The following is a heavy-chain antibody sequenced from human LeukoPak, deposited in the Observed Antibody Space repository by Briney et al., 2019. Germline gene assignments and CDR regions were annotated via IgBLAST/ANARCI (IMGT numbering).Heavy chain of an antibody. J-gene: IGHJ4*02. CDR1: GYTLSSYG. V-gene: IGHV3-30*03. Sequence: HPGGSLRLSCAASGYTLSSYGMHWVRQAPRKGLEWVAVISYDGSNKYYADSVKGRFTISRDNSKNTLYLQMNSLRAEDTAVYYCARAQWPDYWGQGTLVTASS. CDR3: ARAQWPDY. CDR2: ISYDGSNK. D-gene: IGHD6-19*01.